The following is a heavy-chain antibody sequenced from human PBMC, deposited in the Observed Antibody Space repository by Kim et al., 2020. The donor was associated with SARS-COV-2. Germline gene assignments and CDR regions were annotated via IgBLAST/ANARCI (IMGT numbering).Heavy chain of an antibody. D-gene: IGHD4-17*01. J-gene: IGHJ4*02. CDR3: ARHIPVNYGGNSFDY. Sequence: SETLSLTCTVSGGSISTTTYYWGWIRQPPGKGLEWIGSVHYSGSTYYSPSLKSRVTISVDTSKNQFSLRLSSVTAADTAVYYCARHIPVNYGGNSFDYWGQGTLVTVSS. CDR1: GGSISTTTYY. CDR2: VHYSGST. V-gene: IGHV4-39*01.